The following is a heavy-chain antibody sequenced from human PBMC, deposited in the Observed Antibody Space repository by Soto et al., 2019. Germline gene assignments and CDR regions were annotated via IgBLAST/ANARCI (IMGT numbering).Heavy chain of an antibody. J-gene: IGHJ5*02. CDR3: ARDPDYGDYPRWFDP. Sequence: ASVKVSCKASGGTFSSYAISWVRQAPGQGLEWMGGIIPIFGTANYAQKFQGRVTITADESTSTAYMELSSLRSEDTAVYYCARDPDYGDYPRWFDPWGQGTLVTVYS. D-gene: IGHD4-17*01. V-gene: IGHV1-69*13. CDR2: IIPIFGTA. CDR1: GGTFSSYA.